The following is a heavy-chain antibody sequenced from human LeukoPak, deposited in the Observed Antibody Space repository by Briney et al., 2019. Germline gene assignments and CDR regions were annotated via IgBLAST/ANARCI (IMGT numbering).Heavy chain of an antibody. Sequence: ASVKVSCKTSAYTFSSYGISWVRQAPGQGLEWMGWINPNSGGTNYAQKFQGRVTMTRDTSISTAYMELSRLRSDDTAVYYCARGPYYYDSSGYSAGHFDYWGQGTLVTVSS. CDR3: ARGPYYYDSSGYSAGHFDY. J-gene: IGHJ4*02. CDR2: INPNSGGT. CDR1: AYTFSSYG. V-gene: IGHV1-2*02. D-gene: IGHD3-22*01.